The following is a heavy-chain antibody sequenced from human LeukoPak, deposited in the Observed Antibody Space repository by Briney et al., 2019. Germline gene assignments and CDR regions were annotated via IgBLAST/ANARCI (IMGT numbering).Heavy chain of an antibody. CDR3: ANRIAPAGPYFDY. Sequence: GGSLRLSCAASGFTFSSYAMSWVRQAPGKGLEWVSSISGSGCSTYYADSVKGRFTISRDNTKNTLYLQMNSLRAKDTAVYHCANRIAPAGPYFDYWGQGPLVTVSS. V-gene: IGHV3-23*01. D-gene: IGHD6-13*01. CDR2: ISGSGCST. CDR1: GFTFSSYA. J-gene: IGHJ4*02.